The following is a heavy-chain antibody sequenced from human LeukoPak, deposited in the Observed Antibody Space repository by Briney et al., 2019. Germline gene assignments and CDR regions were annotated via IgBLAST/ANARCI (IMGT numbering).Heavy chain of an antibody. Sequence: ASVKVSCKASGYTFTGYYMHWVRQAPGQGLEWMVWINPNSGGTNYAQKFQGRVTMTRDTSISTAYMELSRLRSDDTAVYYCARDGQRSSPGRNWFDPWGQGTLVTVSS. V-gene: IGHV1-2*02. CDR1: GYTFTGYY. CDR3: ARDGQRSSPGRNWFDP. D-gene: IGHD5/OR15-5a*01. J-gene: IGHJ5*02. CDR2: INPNSGGT.